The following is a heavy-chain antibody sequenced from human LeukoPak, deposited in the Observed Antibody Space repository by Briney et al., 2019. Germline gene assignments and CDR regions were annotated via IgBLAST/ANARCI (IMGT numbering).Heavy chain of an antibody. J-gene: IGHJ5*02. V-gene: IGHV1-18*01. CDR1: GYTFTSYG. CDR2: ISAYNGNT. Sequence: ASVEVSCKASGYTFTSYGISWVRQAPGQGLEWMGWISAYNGNTNYAQKLQGRVTMTTDTSTSTAYMELRSLRSDDTAVYYCARDMYSSGWYGWFDPWGQGTLVTVSS. D-gene: IGHD6-19*01. CDR3: ARDMYSSGWYGWFDP.